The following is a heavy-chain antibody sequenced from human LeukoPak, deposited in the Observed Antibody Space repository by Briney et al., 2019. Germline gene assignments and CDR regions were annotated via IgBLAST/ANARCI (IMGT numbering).Heavy chain of an antibody. J-gene: IGHJ1*01. Sequence: GESLKISCKGSGYSFTSYWIGWVRQMPGKGLEWMGIIYPGDSDTRYSPSFQGQVTISADKSISTAYLQWSSLKASDTAMHYCARTYYDFWSGYSHFQHWGQGTLVTVSS. CDR3: ARTYYDFWSGYSHFQH. CDR1: GYSFTSYW. CDR2: IYPGDSDT. V-gene: IGHV5-51*01. D-gene: IGHD3-3*01.